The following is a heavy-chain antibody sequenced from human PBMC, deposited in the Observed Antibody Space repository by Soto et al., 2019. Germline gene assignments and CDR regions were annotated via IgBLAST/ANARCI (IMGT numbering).Heavy chain of an antibody. D-gene: IGHD6-6*01. CDR3: ARDWQLVGMDV. V-gene: IGHV3-53*02. J-gene: IGHJ6*02. CDR2: IYSGGST. Sequence: EVQLVETGGGLIQPGGSLRLSCAASGFTVSSNYMSWVRQAPRKGLEWVSVIYSGGSTYYADSVKGRFTISRDNSKNTLYLQMNSLRAAGTAVYYCARDWQLVGMDVWGQGTTVTVSS. CDR1: GFTVSSNY.